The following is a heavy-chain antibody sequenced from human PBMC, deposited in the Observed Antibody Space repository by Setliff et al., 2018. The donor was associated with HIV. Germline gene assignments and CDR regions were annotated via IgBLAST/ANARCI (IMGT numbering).Heavy chain of an antibody. V-gene: IGHV4-4*09. CDR3: ARLIHTGLLYFDY. D-gene: IGHD2-8*02. Sequence: SETLSLTCFVSGVSISGHFWGWIRQPPGKGLEWIGYIYTSGTTEYNPSLDSRVTISVDTSRDQFSLNLRSVTAADTALSFCARLIHTGLLYFDYWGLGMLVTVSS. CDR2: IYTSGTT. J-gene: IGHJ4*02. CDR1: GVSISGHF.